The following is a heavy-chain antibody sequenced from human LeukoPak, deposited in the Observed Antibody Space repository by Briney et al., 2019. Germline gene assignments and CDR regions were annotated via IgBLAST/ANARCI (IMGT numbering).Heavy chain of an antibody. CDR2: INPSGGST. D-gene: IGHD5-18*01. CDR3: ARPYTAMIRGLGN. V-gene: IGHV1-46*01. Sequence: ASVKVSCKASGYTFTSYYMHWVRQAPGQGLEWMGIINPSGGSTSYAQKFQGRVTMTRDMSTSTVYMELSSLRSEDTAVYYCARPYTAMIRGLGNWGQGTLVTVSS. J-gene: IGHJ4*02. CDR1: GYTFTSYY.